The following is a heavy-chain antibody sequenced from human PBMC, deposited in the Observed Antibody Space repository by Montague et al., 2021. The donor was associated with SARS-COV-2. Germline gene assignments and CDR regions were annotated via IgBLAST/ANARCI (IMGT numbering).Heavy chain of an antibody. CDR1: GYSISSGYF. Sequence: SETLSLTCSVSGYSISSGYFWGWIRQPPGKGLEWIGAIYYGGFTHYNPSLKSRLTMSLDTSKNQFSLRLSSVTAADTAIYYCARAEGGGDCNYLYIWFDSWGQGATVTVSS. D-gene: IGHD2-21*01. J-gene: IGHJ5*01. CDR3: ARAEGGGDCNYLYIWFDS. V-gene: IGHV4-38-2*02. CDR2: IYYGGFT.